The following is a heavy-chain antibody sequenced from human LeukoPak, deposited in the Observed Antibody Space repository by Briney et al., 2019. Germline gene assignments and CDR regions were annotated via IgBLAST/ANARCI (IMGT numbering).Heavy chain of an antibody. Sequence: GGSLRLSCAAYGFTFSSYSMNWVRQAPGKGLEWVSYINSRSSTMYYADSVKGRFTISRDNAKNSLYLQMNSLRVEDSAVYYCARYWSSWSADYWGQGTLVTVSS. J-gene: IGHJ4*02. V-gene: IGHV3-48*01. CDR1: GFTFSSYS. CDR3: ARYWSSWSADY. D-gene: IGHD6-13*01. CDR2: INSRSSTM.